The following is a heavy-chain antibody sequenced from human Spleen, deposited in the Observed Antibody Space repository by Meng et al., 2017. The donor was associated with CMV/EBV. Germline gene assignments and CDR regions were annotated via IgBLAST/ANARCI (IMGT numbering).Heavy chain of an antibody. CDR1: GYSISSTNW. D-gene: IGHD5-18*01. CDR3: ARVGWRQWSFDL. V-gene: IGHV4-28*03. Sequence: QVQLQESGPGLVKPSDTLSLTCAVSGYSISSTNWWGWIRQPPGKGLEWIGYIYYSGSTSYNPSLKSRVTISVDTSKNQFSLKLSSVTAADTAVYYCARVGWRQWSFDLWGRGTLVTVSS. J-gene: IGHJ2*01. CDR2: IYYSGST.